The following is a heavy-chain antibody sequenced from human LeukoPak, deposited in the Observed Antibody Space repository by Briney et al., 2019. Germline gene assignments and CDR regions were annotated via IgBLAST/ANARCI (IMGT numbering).Heavy chain of an antibody. CDR1: GFTFDDYG. D-gene: IGHD3-22*01. CDR3: ARAYYYDSSGHFDY. CDR2: INWNGGST. J-gene: IGHJ4*02. Sequence: GGSLRLSCAASGFTFDDYGMSWVRQAPGKGLEWVSGINWNGGSTGYADSVKGRFTISRDNAKNSLYLQMNSLRAEDTALYHYARAYYYDSSGHFDYWGQGTLVTVSS. V-gene: IGHV3-20*01.